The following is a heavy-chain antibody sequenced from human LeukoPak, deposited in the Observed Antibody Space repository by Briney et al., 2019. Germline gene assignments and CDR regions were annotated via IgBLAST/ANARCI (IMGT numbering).Heavy chain of an antibody. CDR1: GGSISSYY. CDR2: VSYSGRT. Sequence: SETLSLTCTVSGGSISSYYWSWIRQPLGKGLECIGYVSYSGRTSHNPSLKSRVTISADTSKNQFSLKLTSVTAADTAVYYCARHERGAENLDYWGQGTLVTVSS. V-gene: IGHV4-59*08. J-gene: IGHJ4*02. D-gene: IGHD1-1*01. CDR3: ARHERGAENLDY.